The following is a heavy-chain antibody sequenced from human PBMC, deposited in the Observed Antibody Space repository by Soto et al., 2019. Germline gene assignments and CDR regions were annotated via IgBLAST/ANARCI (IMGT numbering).Heavy chain of an antibody. D-gene: IGHD6-19*01. CDR3: ARGRLVSDAFDI. J-gene: IGHJ3*02. CDR2: ISSSSSTI. Sequence: GGSLRLSYAASGFTFSSYSMNWVRQAPGKGLEWVSYISSSSSTIYYADSVKGRFTISRDNAKNSLYLQMNSLRAEDTAVYYCARGRLVSDAFDIWGQGTMVTVSS. CDR1: GFTFSSYS. V-gene: IGHV3-48*01.